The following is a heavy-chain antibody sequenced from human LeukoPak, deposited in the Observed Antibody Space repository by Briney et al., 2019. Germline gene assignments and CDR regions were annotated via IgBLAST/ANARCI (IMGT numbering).Heavy chain of an antibody. Sequence: GGSLRLSCAASGFTFSDSYMSWVRQAPGKGLEWVGRIRSKIDGGATDYAAPVKGRFTISRDDSKNTLYLQINSLKIEDTAMYYCYTSITDYWGQGTLVTVSS. D-gene: IGHD2-21*01. CDR2: IRSKIDGGAT. V-gene: IGHV3-15*01. CDR1: GFTFSDSY. J-gene: IGHJ4*02. CDR3: YTSITDY.